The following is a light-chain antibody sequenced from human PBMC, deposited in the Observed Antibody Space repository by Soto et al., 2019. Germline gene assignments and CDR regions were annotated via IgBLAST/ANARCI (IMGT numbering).Light chain of an antibody. CDR3: MQAIQAPRT. CDR1: QSLLHSNGNIY. Sequence: DIVLTQSPLSLPVTPGEPASISCRSSQSLLHSNGNIYLDWYLQKPGQSPQLRMYLGSIRASGVPDRFSGSGSGTDFTLKITRVESEDVGVYYCMQAIQAPRTFGRGTKVEIK. J-gene: IGKJ1*01. V-gene: IGKV2-28*01. CDR2: LGS.